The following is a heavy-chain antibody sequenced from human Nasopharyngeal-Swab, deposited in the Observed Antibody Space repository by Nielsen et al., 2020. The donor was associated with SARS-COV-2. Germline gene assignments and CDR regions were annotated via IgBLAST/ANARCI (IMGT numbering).Heavy chain of an antibody. CDR1: GAFIRGHH. CDR2: IHSSGTT. CDR3: ARDHSYYDSNGYYFDY. Sequence: SETLSLTCTVSGAFIRGHHWSWIRQPPGEGLEWIGYIHSSGTTNCNPSLKSRVTISVDTSKNQFSLKLSSVTPAGTAVYYFARDHSYYDSNGYYFDYWGLGTLVTVSS. D-gene: IGHD3-22*01. V-gene: IGHV4-59*11. J-gene: IGHJ4*02.